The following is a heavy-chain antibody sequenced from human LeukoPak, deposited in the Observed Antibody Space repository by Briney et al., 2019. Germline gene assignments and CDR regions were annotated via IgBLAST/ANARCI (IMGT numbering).Heavy chain of an antibody. V-gene: IGHV4-39*01. CDR1: GGSISSSSYY. J-gene: IGHJ3*02. Sequence: SXXLXLTCTVSGGSISSSSYYWGWIRQPPGKGLEWIGSIYYSGSTYYNPSLKSRVTISVDTAKNQFSLKLSSVTAADTAVYYCARHDAIFGVVIIPGAFDIWGQGTMVTVSS. CDR3: ARHDAIFGVVIIPGAFDI. CDR2: IYYSGST. D-gene: IGHD3-3*01.